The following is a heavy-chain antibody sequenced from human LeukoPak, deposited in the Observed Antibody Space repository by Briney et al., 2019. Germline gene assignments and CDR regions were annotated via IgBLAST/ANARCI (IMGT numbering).Heavy chain of an antibody. J-gene: IGHJ6*03. CDR3: ARGRPSSTSDYYYYYMDV. V-gene: IGHV1-69*05. CDR2: IIPIFGTA. CDR1: GYTFTSYD. Sequence: GASVKVSCKASGYTFTSYDISWVRQAPGQGLEWMGGIIPIFGTANYAQKFQGRVTITTDESTSTAYMELSSLRSEDTAVYYCARGRPSSTSDYYYYYMDVWGKGTTVTVSS. D-gene: IGHD2-2*01.